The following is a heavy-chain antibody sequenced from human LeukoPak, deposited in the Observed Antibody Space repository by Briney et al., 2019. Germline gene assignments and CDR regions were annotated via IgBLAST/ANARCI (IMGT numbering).Heavy chain of an antibody. J-gene: IGHJ4*02. CDR3: ARHKARLRFLEWFPLGVDY. CDR1: GYSISSGYY. CDR2: IYHSGST. V-gene: IGHV4-38-2*01. D-gene: IGHD3-3*01. Sequence: SETLSLTCAVSGYSISSGYYWGWIRQPPGKGLEWIGSIYHSGSTYYNPSLKSRCTISVDTSKNQFSLKLSSVTAADTAVYYCARHKARLRFLEWFPLGVDYWGQGTLVTVSS.